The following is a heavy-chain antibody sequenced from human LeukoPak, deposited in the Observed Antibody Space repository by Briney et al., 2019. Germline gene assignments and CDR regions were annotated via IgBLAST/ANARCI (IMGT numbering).Heavy chain of an antibody. CDR1: GGSISNGDYY. V-gene: IGHV4-30-4*01. CDR2: IYYSGST. Sequence: SETLCLTCTVSGGSISNGDYYWTCIRQFPGKGLEWIGFIYYSGSTYYNPSLKRRVTMSLDTSGNQFSLRLSAVTAADTAVYYCVSQYGSGSHTRFDPWGQGTLVSVSS. CDR3: VSQYGSGSHTRFDP. J-gene: IGHJ5*02. D-gene: IGHD3-10*01.